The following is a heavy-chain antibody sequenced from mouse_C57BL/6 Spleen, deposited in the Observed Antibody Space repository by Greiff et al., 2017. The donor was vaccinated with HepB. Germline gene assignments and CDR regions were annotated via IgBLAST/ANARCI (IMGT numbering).Heavy chain of an antibody. J-gene: IGHJ4*01. CDR2: ISSGSSTI. CDR3: ARGGFSDYDGSSYRDAMDY. V-gene: IGHV5-17*01. CDR1: GFTFSDYG. D-gene: IGHD1-1*01. Sequence: EVQLQESGGGLVKPGGSLKLSCAASGFTFSDYGMHWVRQAPEKGLEWVAYISSGSSTIYYADTVKGRFTISRDNAKNTLFLQMTSLRSEDTAMYYCARGGFSDYDGSSYRDAMDYWGQGTSVTVSS.